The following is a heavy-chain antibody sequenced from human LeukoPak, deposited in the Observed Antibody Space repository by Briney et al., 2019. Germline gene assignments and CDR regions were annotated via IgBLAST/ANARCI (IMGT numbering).Heavy chain of an antibody. V-gene: IGHV3-30*18. CDR2: ISYDGSNK. CDR1: GFTFSSYG. CDR3: AKEGPYYDSSGYDY. D-gene: IGHD3-22*01. J-gene: IGHJ4*02. Sequence: KAGGSLRLSCAASGFTFSSYGMHWVRQAPGKGLEWVAVISYDGSNKYYADSVKGRFTISRDNSKNTLYLQMNSLRAEDTAVYYCAKEGPYYDSSGYDYWGQGTLVTVSS.